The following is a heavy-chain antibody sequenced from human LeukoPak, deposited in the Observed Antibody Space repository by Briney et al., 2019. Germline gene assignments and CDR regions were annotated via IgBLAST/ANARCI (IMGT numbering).Heavy chain of an antibody. Sequence: PSETLSLTCTVSGGSISSSSYYWGWIRQPPGKGLEWIGSIYYSGSTYYNPSLKSRVTISVDTSKNQFSLKLSSVTAADTAVYYCARGGWGTGTTLAYWGQGTLVTVSS. CDR2: IYYSGST. J-gene: IGHJ4*02. CDR3: ARGGWGTGTTLAY. V-gene: IGHV4-39*01. D-gene: IGHD1-7*01. CDR1: GGSISSSSYY.